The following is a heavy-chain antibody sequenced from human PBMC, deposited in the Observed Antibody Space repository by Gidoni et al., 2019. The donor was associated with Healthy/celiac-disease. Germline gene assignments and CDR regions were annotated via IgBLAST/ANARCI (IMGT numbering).Heavy chain of an antibody. J-gene: IGHJ2*01. V-gene: IGHV4-30-4*01. CDR1: TSGDYY. CDR3: ARGGWSYGDYLYFDL. D-gene: IGHD4-17*01. CDR2: IYYSGST. Sequence: TSGDYYWSWIRQPPGKGLEWSGYIYYSGSTYYNPSLKSRVTISVDTSKNQFSLKLSSVTAADTAVYYCARGGWSYGDYLYFDLWGRGTLVTVSS.